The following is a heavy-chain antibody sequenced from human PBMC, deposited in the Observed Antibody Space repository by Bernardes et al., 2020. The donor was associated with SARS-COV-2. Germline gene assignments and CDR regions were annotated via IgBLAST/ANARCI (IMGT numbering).Heavy chain of an antibody. CDR2: ITSTSSTI. J-gene: IGHJ6*02. V-gene: IGHV3-48*02. Sequence: GSLRLSCAASGFNFISYSMDWVRQAPGKGLEWLSYITSTSSTIHYADSVKGRFTISRDNAKNSLYLQMNSLRDEDTAVYYCARGAVGARGMDVWGQGTTVTVSS. CDR1: GFNFISYS. CDR3: ARGAVGARGMDV.